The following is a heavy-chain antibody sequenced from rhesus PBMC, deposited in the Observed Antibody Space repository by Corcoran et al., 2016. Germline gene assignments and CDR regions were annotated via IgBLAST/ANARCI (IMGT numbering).Heavy chain of an antibody. CDR1: GDSFSSYW. CDR2: IYGTTGST. CDR3: ARVGAAAGRYFDY. J-gene: IGHJ4*01. Sequence: QVQLQEQGPGLVKPSETLSLTCAVSGDSFSSYWWGWIRQPPGKGLEWIGNIYGTTGSTAYNPSLKSRATISRDTSKNQFSLRLTSVTAADTAVYYCARVGAAAGRYFDYWGQGVLVTVSS. V-gene: IGHV4-160*01. D-gene: IGHD6-25*01.